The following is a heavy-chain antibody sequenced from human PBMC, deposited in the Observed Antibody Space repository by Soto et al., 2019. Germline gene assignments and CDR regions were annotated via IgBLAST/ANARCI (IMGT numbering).Heavy chain of an antibody. Sequence: QLQLQESGPGLVKPSETLSLTCTVSGGSISSSSYHWGWIRQPPGKGLEWIGSIYYSGSTYYNPSLKSRVTISVDTSKNQFSLKLSSVTAADTAVYYCARSMTTVVTLDYWGQGTLVTVSS. CDR2: IYYSGST. J-gene: IGHJ4*02. CDR3: ARSMTTVVTLDY. V-gene: IGHV4-39*01. D-gene: IGHD4-17*01. CDR1: GGSISSSSYH.